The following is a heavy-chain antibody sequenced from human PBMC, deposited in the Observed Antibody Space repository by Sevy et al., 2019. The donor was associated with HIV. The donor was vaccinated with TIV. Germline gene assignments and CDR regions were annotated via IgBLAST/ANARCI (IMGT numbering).Heavy chain of an antibody. V-gene: IGHV3-21*01. J-gene: IGHJ4*02. CDR2: ISSSSSYI. D-gene: IGHD3-16*01. Sequence: GGSLRLSCAASGFTFSSYSMNWVRQAPGKGLEWVSSISSSSSYIYYADSVKGRFTISRDNAKNSLYLQMNSLRAEDTAVYYCARVWHYGYTLDYWGQGTLVTVSS. CDR3: ARVWHYGYTLDY. CDR1: GFTFSSYS.